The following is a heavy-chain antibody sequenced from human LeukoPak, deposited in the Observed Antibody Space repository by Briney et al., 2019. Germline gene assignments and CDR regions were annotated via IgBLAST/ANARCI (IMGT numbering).Heavy chain of an antibody. Sequence: ASVKVSCKASGYTFTSYDINWVRQATGQGLEWMGWMNPNSGYTGYAQKFQGRVTMTRNTSISTAYMELSSLRSEDTAVYYCARPLTSLTEAFDIWGQGTMVTVSS. CDR3: ARPLTSLTEAFDI. D-gene: IGHD1-14*01. CDR1: GYTFTSYD. J-gene: IGHJ3*02. V-gene: IGHV1-8*01. CDR2: MNPNSGYT.